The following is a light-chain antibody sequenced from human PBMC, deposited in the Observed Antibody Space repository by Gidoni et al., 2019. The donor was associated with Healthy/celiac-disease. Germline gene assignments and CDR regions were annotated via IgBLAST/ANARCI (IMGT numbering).Light chain of an antibody. Sequence: QSALTKPASVSGSPGQSITISCSGTSRAVGGYEFVSWYQQHPGKAPKLIISDVTNRPSGVSDRFSGSKSGNTASLTISGVQAENEAHYYCRSYTSSSTLDIFGGGTKLTVL. V-gene: IGLV2-14*01. CDR1: SRAVGGYEF. J-gene: IGLJ2*01. CDR2: DVT. CDR3: RSYTSSSTLDI.